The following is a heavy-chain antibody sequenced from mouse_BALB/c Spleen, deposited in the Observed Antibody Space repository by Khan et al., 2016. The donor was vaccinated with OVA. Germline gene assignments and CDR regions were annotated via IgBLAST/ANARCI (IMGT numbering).Heavy chain of an antibody. D-gene: IGHD1-2*01. CDR1: GYTFTDYS. Sequence: VQLQQSGPELVKPGASVKISCKASGYTFTDYSMDWVKQSHGQSLEWVGYIFPNYGDTVYNQKFKTKATLTVDTSSSTVYMELRSQTSKDSAVYYCARSGYGSFAYWGQGTLVTVSA. CDR2: IFPNYGDT. CDR3: ARSGYGSFAY. V-gene: IGHV1S29*02. J-gene: IGHJ3*01.